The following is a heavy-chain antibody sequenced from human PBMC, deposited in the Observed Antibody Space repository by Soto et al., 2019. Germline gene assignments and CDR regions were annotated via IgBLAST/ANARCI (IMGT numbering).Heavy chain of an antibody. D-gene: IGHD1-26*01. J-gene: IGHJ4*02. CDR3: ALWGELGLSYFDY. CDR1: GGTFSSYA. CDR2: IIPIFGTA. Sequence: SVKVSCKASGGTFSSYAISWVRQAPGQGLEWMGGIIPIFGTANYEQKFQGRVTITADESTSTAYMELSSLRSEDTAVYYCALWGELGLSYFDYWGQGTLVTVSS. V-gene: IGHV1-69*13.